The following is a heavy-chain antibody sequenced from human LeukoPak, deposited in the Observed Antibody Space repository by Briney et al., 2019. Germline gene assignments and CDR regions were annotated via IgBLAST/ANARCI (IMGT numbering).Heavy chain of an antibody. CDR1: GFTFSSYA. CDR3: ARDHNVVVTAIGGFDY. V-gene: IGHV3-30-3*01. J-gene: IGHJ4*02. CDR2: ISYDGSNK. D-gene: IGHD2-21*02. Sequence: GGSLRLSCAASGFTFSSYAMHWVRQAPGKGLEWVAVISYDGSNKYYADSVKGRFTISRDNSKNTLYLQMNSLRAEDTAVYYCARDHNVVVTAIGGFDYWGQGTLVTVSS.